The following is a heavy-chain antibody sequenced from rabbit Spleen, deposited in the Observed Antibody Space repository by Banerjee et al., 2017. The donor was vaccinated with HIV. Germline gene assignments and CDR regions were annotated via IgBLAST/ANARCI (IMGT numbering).Heavy chain of an antibody. CDR3: ARHSSVDGNIGL. Sequence: QSLEESGGDLVKPGASLTLTCTASGFDLSSYYYVCWVRQAPGKGLEWIACIYISGGSTYYASWAKGRFTISKTSSTVSLQMTSLTAADTATYFCARHSSVDGNIGLWGPGTLVTVS. CDR1: GFDLSSYYY. J-gene: IGHJ4*01. D-gene: IGHD1-1*01. CDR2: IYISGGST. V-gene: IGHV1S40*01.